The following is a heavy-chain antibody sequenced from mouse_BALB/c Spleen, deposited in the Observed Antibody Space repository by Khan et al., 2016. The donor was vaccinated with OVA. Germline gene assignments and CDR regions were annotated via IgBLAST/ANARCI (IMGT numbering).Heavy chain of an antibody. CDR1: GFSLTNYS. CDR2: IWSAGST. J-gene: IGHJ3*01. V-gene: IGHV2-2*02. D-gene: IGHD2-4*01. Sequence: QVQLQQSGPGLVQPSQSLSITCTVSGFSLTNYSVHWVRQSPGKGLEWLGVIWSAGSTDYNAAFISRLSISKDNSRSQIFFKMNSLQPNDTAIYXFARMCYDYGLGACFAYWGQGTLVTVSA. CDR3: ARMCYDYGLGACFAY.